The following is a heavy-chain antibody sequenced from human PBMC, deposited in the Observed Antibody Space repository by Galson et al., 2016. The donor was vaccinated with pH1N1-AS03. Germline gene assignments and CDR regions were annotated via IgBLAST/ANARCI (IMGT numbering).Heavy chain of an antibody. CDR2: IRSSGTTI. D-gene: IGHD4-23*01. V-gene: IGHV3-11*01. CDR1: GFNLSDYY. J-gene: IGHJ3*02. Sequence: SLRLSCVTSGFNLSDYYMTWIRQAPGKGLEWVSYIRSSGTTIFYADSVEGRFTISRDNAKNSLFLQMNSLRAEDTAVYYCARSYGGTSLDIWGQGTMVTVSS. CDR3: ARSYGGTSLDI.